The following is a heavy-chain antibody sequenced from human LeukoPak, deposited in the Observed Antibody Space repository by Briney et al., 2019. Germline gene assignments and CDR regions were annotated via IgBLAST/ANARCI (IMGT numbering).Heavy chain of an antibody. J-gene: IGHJ6*02. Sequence: GGSLRLSCAASGFTFSSYWMSWVRQAPGKGLEWVVNIKQDGSEKYYVDSVKGRFTISRDNAKNSLYLQMSNLRAEDTAVYFCARGGGLDVWGQGATVTVSS. V-gene: IGHV3-7*03. CDR2: IKQDGSEK. D-gene: IGHD3-16*01. CDR1: GFTFSSYW. CDR3: ARGGGLDV.